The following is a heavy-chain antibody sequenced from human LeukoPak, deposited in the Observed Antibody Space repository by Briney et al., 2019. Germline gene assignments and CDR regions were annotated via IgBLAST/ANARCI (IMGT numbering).Heavy chain of an antibody. CDR2: IISSGSTI. V-gene: IGHV3-48*03. D-gene: IGHD6-19*01. J-gene: IGHJ4*02. CDR3: ARSGWSVDS. CDR1: GFTCSSYE. Sequence: GVSLRRSCAASGFTCSSYEMNWVRQAPGKGLEWVSYIISSGSTIYYADSVKGRITISRDKANNSLYLQMNSLRAEDTAVYSCARSGWSVDSWGPGTLVTVSS.